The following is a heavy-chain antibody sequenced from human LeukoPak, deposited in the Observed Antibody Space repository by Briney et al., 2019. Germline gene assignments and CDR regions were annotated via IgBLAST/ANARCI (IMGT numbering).Heavy chain of an antibody. J-gene: IGHJ4*02. Sequence: GGSLRLSCAASGFTLSSYEMNWVRQAPGKGLEWVSYISSSGSTIYYADSVKGRFAVSRDNAKNSLFLQMNGLRAEDTAVYYCARGRGGSSHYYFDYWGQGTLVTVSS. CDR3: ARGRGGSSHYYFDY. CDR2: ISSSGSTI. CDR1: GFTLSSYE. V-gene: IGHV3-48*03. D-gene: IGHD2-15*01.